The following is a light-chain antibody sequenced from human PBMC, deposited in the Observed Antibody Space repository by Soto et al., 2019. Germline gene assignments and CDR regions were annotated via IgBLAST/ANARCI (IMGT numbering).Light chain of an antibody. J-gene: IGLJ1*01. V-gene: IGLV2-23*02. CDR2: EVS. Sequence: QSVLTQPASVSGSPGQSITISCTGTSSDVGSYNLVSWYQQYPGKAPKLMISEVSKRPSGVSNRFSGSKSGKTASLTISGLQAEDEADYYCCSYAGSITSAYVFGTGTKVTVL. CDR3: CSYAGSITSAYV. CDR1: SSDVGSYNL.